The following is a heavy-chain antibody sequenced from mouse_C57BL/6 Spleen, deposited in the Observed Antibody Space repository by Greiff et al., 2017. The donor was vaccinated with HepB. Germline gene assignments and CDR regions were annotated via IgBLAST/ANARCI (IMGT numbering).Heavy chain of an antibody. CDR3: ARHYGSSPLDY. Sequence: VKLQESGAELVRPGTSVKLSCKASGYTFTSYWMHWVKQRPGQGLEWIGVIDPSDSYTNYNQKFKGKATLTVDTSSSTAYMQLSSLTSEDSAVYYCARHYGSSPLDYWGQGTTLTVSS. CDR1: GYTFTSYW. J-gene: IGHJ2*01. V-gene: IGHV1-59*01. CDR2: IDPSDSYT. D-gene: IGHD1-1*01.